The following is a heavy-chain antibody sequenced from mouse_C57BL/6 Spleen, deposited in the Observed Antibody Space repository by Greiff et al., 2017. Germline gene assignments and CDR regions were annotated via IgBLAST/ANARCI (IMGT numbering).Heavy chain of an antibody. V-gene: IGHV10-1*01. CDR1: GFSFNTYA. J-gene: IGHJ2*01. CDR2: IRSKSNNYAT. D-gene: IGHD4-1*02. Sequence: VQLKESGGGLVQPKGSLKLSCAASGFSFNTYAMNWVRQAPGKGLEWVARIRSKSNNYATYYADSVKDRFTISRDDSESMLYLQMNNLKTEDTAMYYCVRHESQLGVFDYWGQGTTLTVSS. CDR3: VRHESQLGVFDY.